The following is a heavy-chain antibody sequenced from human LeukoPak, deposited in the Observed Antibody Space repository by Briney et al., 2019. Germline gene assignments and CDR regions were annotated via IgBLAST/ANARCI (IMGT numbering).Heavy chain of an antibody. J-gene: IGHJ4*02. CDR2: ISSSSSTI. CDR3: AKDDGWVQYAN. D-gene: IGHD5-24*01. V-gene: IGHV3-48*01. CDR1: GFTFSSYS. Sequence: GGSLRLSCAASGFTFSSYSMNWVRQAPGKGLEWVSYISSSSSTIYYADSVKGRFTISRDNSKNTLYLQMNSLRAEDTAVYYCAKDDGWVQYANWGQGTLVTVSS.